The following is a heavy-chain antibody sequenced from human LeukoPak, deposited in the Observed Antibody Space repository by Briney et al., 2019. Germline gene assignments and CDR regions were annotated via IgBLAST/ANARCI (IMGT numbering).Heavy chain of an antibody. Sequence: GGSLRLSCAASGFTFSSYSMNWVRQAPGKGLEWVSSISSSSSYIYYADSVKGRFTISRDNANNSLYLQMNSLRAEDPAVYYCARGSVLAAAGTDFLGQGNLVTVLS. J-gene: IGHJ4*01. CDR1: GFTFSSYS. D-gene: IGHD6-13*01. CDR2: ISSSSSYI. V-gene: IGHV3-21*01. CDR3: ARGSVLAAAGTDF.